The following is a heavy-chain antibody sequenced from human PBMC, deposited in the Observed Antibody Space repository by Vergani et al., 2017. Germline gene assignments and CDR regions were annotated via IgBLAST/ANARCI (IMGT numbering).Heavy chain of an antibody. Sequence: EVQLVESGGGLVKPGGSLRLSCAASGFTFSSYSMNWVRQAPGRGLGWVSSISSSSSYIYYADSVKGRFTISRDNAKNSLYLQMNSLRAEDTAVYYCARILVVAEDSGGFDYWGQGTLVTVSS. CDR1: GFTFSSYS. CDR2: ISSSSSYI. D-gene: IGHD6-19*01. V-gene: IGHV3-21*01. J-gene: IGHJ4*02. CDR3: ARILVVAEDSGGFDY.